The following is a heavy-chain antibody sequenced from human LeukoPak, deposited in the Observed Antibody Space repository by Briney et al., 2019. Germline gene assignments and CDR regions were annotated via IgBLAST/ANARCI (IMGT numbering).Heavy chain of an antibody. V-gene: IGHV4-4*02. CDR1: GGSISSSNW. Sequence: SGTLSLTCAVSGGSISSSNWWSWVRPPPGKGLEWIGEIYHGGSTNYNPSLKSRVAMSVDRSRNQSSLQLSSVTAADTAVYYCAKGEDHGSGTVHFASWGQGTLVTVSS. CDR2: IYHGGST. CDR3: AKGEDHGSGTVHFAS. D-gene: IGHD3-10*01. J-gene: IGHJ4*02.